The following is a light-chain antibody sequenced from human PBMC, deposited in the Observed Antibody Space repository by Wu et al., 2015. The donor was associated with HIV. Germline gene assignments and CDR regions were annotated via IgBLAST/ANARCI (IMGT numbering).Light chain of an antibody. CDR3: QQRTNWPPIT. V-gene: IGKV3-11*01. J-gene: IGKJ5*01. Sequence: PGERATLSCRASQSVSSYLAWYQQKPGQAPRLLIYDASNRATGIPARFSGSGSGTDFTLTISSLEPEDFAVYYCQQRTNWPPITFGQGTRLEIK. CDR2: DAS. CDR1: QSVSSY.